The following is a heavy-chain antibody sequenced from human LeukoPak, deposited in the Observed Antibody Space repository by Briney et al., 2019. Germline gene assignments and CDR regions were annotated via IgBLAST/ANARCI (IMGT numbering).Heavy chain of an antibody. CDR1: GYTFTSYD. J-gene: IGHJ4*02. CDR3: ARGWYSGSYFDIFWTNDFDY. CDR2: MNPNSGNT. D-gene: IGHD1-26*01. Sequence: ASVKVSCKASGYTFTSYDINWVRQATGQGLEWMGWMNPNSGNTGYAQKFQGRVTMTRNTSISTAYMEPSSLRSEDTAVYYCARGWYSGSYFDIFWTNDFDYWGQGTLVTVSS. V-gene: IGHV1-8*01.